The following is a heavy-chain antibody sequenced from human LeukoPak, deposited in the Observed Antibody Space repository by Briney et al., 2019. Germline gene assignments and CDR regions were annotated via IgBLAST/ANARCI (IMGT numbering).Heavy chain of an antibody. D-gene: IGHD2-15*01. V-gene: IGHV3-30*18. CDR2: ISYDGSNK. CDR1: GFTFSSYG. CDR3: AKDEGGYCSGGSCSCGAFDI. J-gene: IGHJ3*02. Sequence: PGGSLRLSCAASGFTFSSYGMHWVRQAPRKGLEWVAVISYDGSNKYYADSVKGRFTISRDNSKNTLYLQMNSLRAEDTAVYYCAKDEGGYCSGGSCSCGAFDIWGQGTMVTVSS.